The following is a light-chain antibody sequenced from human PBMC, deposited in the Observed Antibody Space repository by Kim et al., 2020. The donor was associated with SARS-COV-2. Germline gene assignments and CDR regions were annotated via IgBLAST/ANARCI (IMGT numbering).Light chain of an antibody. J-gene: IGLJ2*01. CDR2: RNN. CDR1: SSNIGSNY. V-gene: IGLV1-47*01. CDR3: AVWDDSLSGVV. Sequence: QSVLTQPPSASGTPGQRVTISCSGSSSNIGSNYVYWYHQLPGTAPKLLIYRNNQRPSGVPDRFSGSESGTSASLAISGLRSEDEADYYCAVWDDSLSGVVFGGGTQLTVL.